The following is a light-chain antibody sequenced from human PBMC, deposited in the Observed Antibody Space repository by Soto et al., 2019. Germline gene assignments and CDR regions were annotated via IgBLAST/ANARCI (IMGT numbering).Light chain of an antibody. V-gene: IGLV2-14*01. Sequence: QSALTQPASVSGSPGQSITIPCTGTSSDVGGYNYVSWYQQHPGEAPKLMIYEVTHRPSGISNRFSGSKSGNTASLTISGLQPEDEADYFCSSYTSNNHVVFGGGTKLTVL. CDR2: EVT. J-gene: IGLJ2*01. CDR3: SSYTSNNHVV. CDR1: SSDVGGYNY.